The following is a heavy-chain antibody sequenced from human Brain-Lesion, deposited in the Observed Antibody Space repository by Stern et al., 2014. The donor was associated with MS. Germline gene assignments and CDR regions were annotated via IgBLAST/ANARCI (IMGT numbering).Heavy chain of an antibody. CDR3: AGEEDIRYCSGGSCTGNWFDP. D-gene: IGHD2-15*01. CDR1: GGSVSSTSYA. J-gene: IGHJ5*02. CDR2: IYYSGKT. V-gene: IGHV4-39*02. Sequence: QVQLQESGPGLVKPSETLSLTCTVAGGSVSSTSYAWAWIRQPPGKGLEGIGTIYYSGKTYSSPSLKSRLTLSLYTFKNQFSLQLRFVTAADTAVYYCAGEEDIRYCSGGSCTGNWFDPWGQGTLVTVSS.